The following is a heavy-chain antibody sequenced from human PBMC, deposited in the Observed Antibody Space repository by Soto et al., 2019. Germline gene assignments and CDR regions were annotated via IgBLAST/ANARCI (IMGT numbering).Heavy chain of an antibody. CDR2: INHSGST. CDR3: ARGVTVVVVAATRGSLFDY. J-gene: IGHJ4*02. CDR1: GGSFSGYY. D-gene: IGHD2-15*01. V-gene: IGHV4-34*01. Sequence: QVQLQQWRAGLLKPSETLSLTCAVYGGSFSGYYWSWIRQPPGKALECIGEINHSGSTNYNPSLKSRVTISVDTSKNQFSLKLSSVTAADTAVYYCARGVTVVVVAATRGSLFDYWGQGTLVTVSS.